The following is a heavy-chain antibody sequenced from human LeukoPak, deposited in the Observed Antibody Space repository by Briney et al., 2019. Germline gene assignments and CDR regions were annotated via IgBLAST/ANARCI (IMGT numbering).Heavy chain of an antibody. CDR1: GFTFSSYG. J-gene: IGHJ4*02. V-gene: IGHV3-33*06. D-gene: IGHD2-15*01. Sequence: GRSLRLSCAASGFTFSSYGMHWVRQAPGKGLEWVAVIWYDGSNKYYADSVKGRSTISRDNSKNTLYLQMNSLRAEDTAVYYCAKDRVALDYWGQGTLVTVSS. CDR2: IWYDGSNK. CDR3: AKDRVALDY.